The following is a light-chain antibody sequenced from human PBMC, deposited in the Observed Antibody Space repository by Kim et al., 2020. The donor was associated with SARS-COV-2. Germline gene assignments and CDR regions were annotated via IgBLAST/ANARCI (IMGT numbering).Light chain of an antibody. J-gene: IGKJ3*01. CDR3: QQTYTTAFT. CDR2: GTA. CDR1: QSIASY. Sequence: AAVGDCFTSACGASQSIASYLNWYQQKPGKVPTLLIHGTASLQSGVPSRFSGSGYGTDFTLAISSLQPEDFATYYCQQTYTTAFTFGPGTKVDIK. V-gene: IGKV1-39*01.